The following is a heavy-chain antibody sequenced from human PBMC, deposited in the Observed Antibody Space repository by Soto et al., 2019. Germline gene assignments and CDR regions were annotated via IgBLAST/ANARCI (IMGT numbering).Heavy chain of an antibody. CDR2: IYPGDSDT. J-gene: IGHJ6*02. CDR1: GYTFTNYW. V-gene: IGHV5-51*01. Sequence: PGESLKISCKGSGYTFTNYWIGWVRQMPGKGLEWMGIIYPGDSDTKYNPSFQGQVTIYADKSITTTYLQWSSLKASDTAIYYCAASIFYYGMDVWGQGTTVTVSS. CDR3: AASIFYYGMDV.